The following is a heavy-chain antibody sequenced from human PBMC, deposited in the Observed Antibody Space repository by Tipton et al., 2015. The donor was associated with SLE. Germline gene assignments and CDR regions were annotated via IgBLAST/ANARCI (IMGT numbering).Heavy chain of an antibody. J-gene: IGHJ4*02. D-gene: IGHD6-13*01. CDR1: GGSFSGYY. Sequence: TLSLTCAVYGGSFSGYYWSWIRQPPGKGLEWIGEINHSGSTNYNPSLKSRVTVSVDTSKNQFSLKLSSVTAADMAVYYCARRPSVAAAGAFDYWGQGTLVTVSS. CDR3: ARRPSVAAAGAFDY. V-gene: IGHV4-34*01. CDR2: INHSGST.